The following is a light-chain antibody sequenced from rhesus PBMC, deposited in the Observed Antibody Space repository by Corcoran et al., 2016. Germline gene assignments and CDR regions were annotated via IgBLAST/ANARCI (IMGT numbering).Light chain of an antibody. J-gene: IGKJ2*01. V-gene: IGKV1-74*01. CDR3: QHSYGTPFS. Sequence: DIQMTQSPSSLSASVGDRVTITCRASENVDNYLHWYQQKPGKAPKLLIYAASSLQSGVPSRFSGSGSGTDYTFTISSLQPEDVASYYCQHSYGTPFSFGQGTRVEIE. CDR1: ENVDNY. CDR2: AAS.